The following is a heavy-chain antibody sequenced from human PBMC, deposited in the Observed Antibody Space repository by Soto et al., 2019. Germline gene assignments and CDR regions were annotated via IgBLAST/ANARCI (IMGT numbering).Heavy chain of an antibody. D-gene: IGHD1-26*01. J-gene: IGHJ3*01. Sequence: PGGSLRLSCAASGFTFSSYSMNWVRQAPGKGLEWVSSISSSSSYIYYADSVKGRFTISRDNAKNSLYLQMNSLRAEDTAVYYCARVPPWESHRGVFDFRGQGTSVTVSS. CDR2: ISSSSSYI. CDR3: ARVPPWESHRGVFDF. V-gene: IGHV3-21*01. CDR1: GFTFSSYS.